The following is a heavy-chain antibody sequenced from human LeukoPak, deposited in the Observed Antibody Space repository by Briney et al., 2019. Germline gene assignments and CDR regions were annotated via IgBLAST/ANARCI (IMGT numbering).Heavy chain of an antibody. CDR1: GFTFTNAW. J-gene: IGHJ4*02. D-gene: IGHD6-19*01. CDR3: ARDSIAVAGTFYY. CDR2: IKQDGSEK. Sequence: GGSLRLSCAASGFTFTNAWMSWVRQAPGKGLEWVANIKQDGSEKYYVDSVKGRFTISRDNAKNSLYLQMNSLRAEDTAVYYCARDSIAVAGTFYYWGQGTLVTVSS. V-gene: IGHV3-7*01.